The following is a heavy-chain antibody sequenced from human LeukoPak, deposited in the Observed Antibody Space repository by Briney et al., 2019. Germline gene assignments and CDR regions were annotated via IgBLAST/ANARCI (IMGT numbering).Heavy chain of an antibody. J-gene: IGHJ6*03. V-gene: IGHV1-46*01. CDR2: INPSGGST. D-gene: IGHD5-12*01. CDR1: GYTFINYY. Sequence: ASVKVSCKTSGYTFINYYIHWVRQAPGQGLEWMGIINPSGGSTVYAQKFQGRVTLTRDISASTIYMELRSLTYEDTAIYYCARDWWLRPTNFYYYYMDVWGSGTTVTVSS. CDR3: ARDWWLRPTNFYYYYMDV.